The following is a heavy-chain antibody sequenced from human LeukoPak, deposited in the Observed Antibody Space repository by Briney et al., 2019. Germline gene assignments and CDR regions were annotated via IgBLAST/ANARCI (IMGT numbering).Heavy chain of an antibody. CDR3: ATLPTQRATGADF. Sequence: GASVKVSCKASGYTFTDYYMHWVQQAPGKGLEWMGRIDPENGITIYAEKFQGRVTITTDTSADTAYMQLSRLRSDDTAVYYCATLPTQRATGADFWGQGTLVTVSS. J-gene: IGHJ4*02. CDR2: IDPENGIT. D-gene: IGHD5-12*01. V-gene: IGHV1-69-2*01. CDR1: GYTFTDYY.